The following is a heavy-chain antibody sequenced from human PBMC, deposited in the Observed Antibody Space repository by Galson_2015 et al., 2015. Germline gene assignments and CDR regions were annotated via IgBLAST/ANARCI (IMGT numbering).Heavy chain of an antibody. Sequence: TLSLTCTVSGGSISSGGYYWSWIRQHPGKGLEWIGYIYYSGSTYYNPSLKSLATISVDTSKNQFSLKLSSVTAADTAVYYCASYMVQGKNFDYWGQGTLVTVSA. V-gene: IGHV4-31*01. J-gene: IGHJ4*02. CDR1: GGSISSGGYY. D-gene: IGHD3-10*01. CDR3: ASYMVQGKNFDY. CDR2: IYYSGST.